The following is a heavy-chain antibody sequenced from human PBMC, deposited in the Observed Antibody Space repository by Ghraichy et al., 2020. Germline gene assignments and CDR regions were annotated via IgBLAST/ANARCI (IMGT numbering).Heavy chain of an antibody. J-gene: IGHJ4*02. CDR3: ARGGAIDYDSSGYYPTIDY. Sequence: ETLSLTCAVYGGSFSGYYWSWIRQPPGKGLEWIGEINHSGSTNYNPSLKSRVTISVDTSKNQFSLKLSSVTAADTAVYYCARGGAIDYDSSGYYPTIDYWGQGTLVTVSS. CDR1: GGSFSGYY. V-gene: IGHV4-34*01. D-gene: IGHD3-22*01. CDR2: INHSGST.